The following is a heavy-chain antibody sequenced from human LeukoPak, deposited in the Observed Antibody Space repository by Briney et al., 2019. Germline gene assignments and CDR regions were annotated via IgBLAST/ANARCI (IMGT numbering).Heavy chain of an antibody. Sequence: ASVKVSCKASGYTFTSHDINWVRQTTGQGLEWMGWMNTDTGKTGYAQNLQGRVSMTRNASISTASMELSSLTSEDTAVYYCARGSRGSNSPYNYFGPWGQGTPVTVSS. CDR2: MNTDTGKT. CDR3: ARGSRGSNSPYNYFGP. V-gene: IGHV1-8*01. D-gene: IGHD4-23*01. J-gene: IGHJ5*02. CDR1: GYTFTSHD.